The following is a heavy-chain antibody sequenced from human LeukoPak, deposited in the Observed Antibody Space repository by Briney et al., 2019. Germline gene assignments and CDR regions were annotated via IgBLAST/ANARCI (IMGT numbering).Heavy chain of an antibody. J-gene: IGHJ6*02. CDR1: GFTFSSYA. V-gene: IGHV3-30-3*01. D-gene: IGHD6-19*01. CDR2: ISYDGSNK. Sequence: GGSLRLSCAASGFTFSSYAMHWVRQAPGKGLEWVAVISYDGSNKYYADSVKGRFTISRDNSKNTLYLQMNSLRAEDTAVYYCAKGLLESSGWILYYYGMDVWGQGTTVTVSS. CDR3: AKGLLESSGWILYYYGMDV.